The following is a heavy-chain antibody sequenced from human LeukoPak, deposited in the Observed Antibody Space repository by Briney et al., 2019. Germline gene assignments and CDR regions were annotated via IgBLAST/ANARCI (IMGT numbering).Heavy chain of an antibody. CDR1: GFTYSNYW. CDR3: ARGMDV. CDR2: IKQDGSEK. Sequence: GGSLRLSCAASGFTYSNYWMSWVRQAPGKGLEWVANIKQDGSEKYYVDSVKGRFTISRDNAKNSLYLQMSSLRAEDTAVYYCARGMDVRGQGTTVTVSS. V-gene: IGHV3-7*03. J-gene: IGHJ6*02.